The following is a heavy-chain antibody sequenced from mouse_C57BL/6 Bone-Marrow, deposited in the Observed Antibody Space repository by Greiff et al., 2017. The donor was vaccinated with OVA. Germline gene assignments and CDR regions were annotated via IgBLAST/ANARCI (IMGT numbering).Heavy chain of an antibody. J-gene: IGHJ4*01. V-gene: IGHV10-3*01. CDR1: GFTFNTYA. Sequence: EVQLVESGGGLVQPKGSLKLSCAASGFTFNTYAMHWVRQAPGKGLEWVARIRSKSSNYATYYADSVKDRFTISRDDSQSMLYLQMNNLKTEDTAMYYCVRDGEDCRPYYYAMDYWGQGTSVTVSS. CDR3: VRDGEDCRPYYYAMDY. CDR2: IRSKSSNYAT.